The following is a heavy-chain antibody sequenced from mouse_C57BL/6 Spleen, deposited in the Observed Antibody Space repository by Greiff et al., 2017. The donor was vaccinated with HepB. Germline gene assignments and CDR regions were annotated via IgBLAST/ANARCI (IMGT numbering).Heavy chain of an antibody. CDR1: GYTFTSYW. J-gene: IGHJ2*01. Sequence: QVQLKQPGAELVKPGASVKLSCKASGYTFTSYWMQWVKQRPGQGLEWIGEIDPSDSYTNYNQKFKGKATLTVDTSSSTAYMQLSSLTSEDSAVYYCARGTTVVAIDYWGQGTTLTVSS. CDR3: ARGTTVVAIDY. V-gene: IGHV1-50*01. CDR2: IDPSDSYT. D-gene: IGHD1-1*01.